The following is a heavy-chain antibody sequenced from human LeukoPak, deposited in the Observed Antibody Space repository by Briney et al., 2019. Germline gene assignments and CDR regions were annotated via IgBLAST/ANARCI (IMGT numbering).Heavy chain of an antibody. V-gene: IGHV3-23*01. CDR1: GLTFSTSP. Sequence: GGSLRLSCAVSGLTFSTSPMNWVRLAPGNRLEWVSTSGTSGDTYYTASVKGRFTISRDNSNNTLYVQMNSLRVEDTAVYYCARGKWETPMSFLVDYWGQGTLVTVSS. D-gene: IGHD1-26*01. J-gene: IGHJ4*02. CDR2: SGTSGDT. CDR3: ARGKWETPMSFLVDY.